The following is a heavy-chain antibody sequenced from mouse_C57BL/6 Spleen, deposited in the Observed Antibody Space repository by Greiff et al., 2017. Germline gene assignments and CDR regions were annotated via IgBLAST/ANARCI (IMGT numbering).Heavy chain of an antibody. D-gene: IGHD2-4*01. CDR2: ILPGSGST. V-gene: IGHV1-9*01. CDR3: ARDYEDDGCAY. Sequence: VQLQQSGAELMKPGASVKLSCKATGYTFTGYWIEWVKQRPGHGLEWIGEILPGSGSTNYNETFKGKAAFTADTSSSTAYMQHISLTTEDSAIYYCARDYEDDGCAYWGRGTLVTVSA. CDR1: GYTFTGYW. J-gene: IGHJ3*01.